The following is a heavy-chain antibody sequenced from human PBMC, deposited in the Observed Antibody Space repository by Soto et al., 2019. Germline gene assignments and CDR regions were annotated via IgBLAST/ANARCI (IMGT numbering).Heavy chain of an antibody. J-gene: IGHJ4*02. CDR3: ARRMLYEDVTVFDY. V-gene: IGHV1-3*01. CDR2: INGDNGNT. D-gene: IGHD2-15*01. Sequence: QVQFVQSGAEVKKAGASVKVSCKASGYTFTNYPMHWLRQAPGQRLEWMGWINGDNGNTKYSQKFQVRVAITRDTSATTVYMVLSSLRSEATAVYFCARRMLYEDVTVFDYWGQGTLVTVSS. CDR1: GYTFTNYP.